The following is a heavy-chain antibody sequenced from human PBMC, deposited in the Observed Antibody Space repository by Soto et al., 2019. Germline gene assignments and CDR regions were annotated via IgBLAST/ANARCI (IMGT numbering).Heavy chain of an antibody. V-gene: IGHV1-8*01. CDR1: GYTFTSYD. D-gene: IGHD3-3*01. CDR3: ARHQYYDFWSGYYTGSSWFDP. J-gene: IGHJ5*02. Sequence: ASVKVSCKASGYTFTSYDINWVRQATGQGLEWMGWMNPNSGNTGYAQKFQGRVTMTRNTSISTAYMELSSLRSEDTAAYYCARHQYYDFWSGYYTGSSWFDPWGQGTLVTVSS. CDR2: MNPNSGNT.